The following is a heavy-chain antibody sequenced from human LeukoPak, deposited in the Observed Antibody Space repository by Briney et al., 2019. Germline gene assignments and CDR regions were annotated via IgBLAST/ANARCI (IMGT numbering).Heavy chain of an antibody. D-gene: IGHD2-2*01. CDR3: ARAYCSSTSCYAFDY. CDR1: GFTFRSYG. Sequence: GRSLRLSCAASGFTFRSYGMHWVRQALGKGLEWVAVIWYDGSNKYYADSVKGRFTISRDNSKNTLYLQMNSLRAEDTAMYYCARAYCSSTSCYAFDYWGQGTLVTVSS. J-gene: IGHJ4*02. CDR2: IWYDGSNK. V-gene: IGHV3-33*01.